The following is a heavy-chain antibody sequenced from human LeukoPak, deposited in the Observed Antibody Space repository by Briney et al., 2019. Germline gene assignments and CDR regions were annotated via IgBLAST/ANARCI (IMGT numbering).Heavy chain of an antibody. J-gene: IGHJ4*02. CDR2: ISSSSSYI. CDR3: AKDPWPLTTVTTQDYFDY. V-gene: IGHV3-21*03. Sequence: NWVRQAPXKGLEWVSSISSSSSYIYYADSVKGRFTISRDNSKNTLYLQMNSLRAEDTAVYYCAKDPWPLTTVTTQDYFDYWGQGTLVTVSS. D-gene: IGHD4-17*01.